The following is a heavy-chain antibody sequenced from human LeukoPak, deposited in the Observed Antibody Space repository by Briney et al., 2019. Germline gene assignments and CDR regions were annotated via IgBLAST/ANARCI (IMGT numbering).Heavy chain of an antibody. D-gene: IGHD4-17*01. CDR2: IIPIFGTA. J-gene: IGHJ4*02. CDR3: ARVASHGDYDYFDY. Sequence: SVKVSCKASGGTFSSYAISWVRQAPGQGLELMGRIIPIFGTANYAQKFQGRVTITTDESTSTAYMELSSLRSEDTAVYYCARVASHGDYDYFDYWGQGTLVTVSS. CDR1: GGTFSSYA. V-gene: IGHV1-69*05.